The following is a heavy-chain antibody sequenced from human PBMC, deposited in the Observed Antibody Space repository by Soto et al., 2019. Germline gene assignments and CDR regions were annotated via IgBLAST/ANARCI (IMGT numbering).Heavy chain of an antibody. CDR2: IDGDSGDT. V-gene: IGHV1-3*01. CDR1: GYDFASYA. Sequence: QAQLVQSGTEVRKPGASVKISCEASGYDFASYAIHWVRQAPGQRLEWMGWIDGDSGDTKYSQNFQCRVTDTRDKSANSAFLEVVSLRFLATSVYYCARLAPYNIAWPLYYYGMDVWGRGTTVLVSS. D-gene: IGHD1-20*01. CDR3: ARLAPYNIAWPLYYYGMDV. J-gene: IGHJ6*02.